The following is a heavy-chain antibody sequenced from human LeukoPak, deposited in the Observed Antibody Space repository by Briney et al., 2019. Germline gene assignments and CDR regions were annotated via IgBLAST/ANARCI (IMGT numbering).Heavy chain of an antibody. CDR3: ARRYFDY. Sequence: GGSLRLSCAASGFTFSNYWMSWVRQAPGKGLEWVANIKQDGSEKYHVDSVKGRFTISRDNAKNSLYLQMNSLRAEDTAVYYCARRYFDYWGQGTLVTVSS. V-gene: IGHV3-7*01. D-gene: IGHD1-14*01. CDR1: GFTFSNYW. CDR2: IKQDGSEK. J-gene: IGHJ4*02.